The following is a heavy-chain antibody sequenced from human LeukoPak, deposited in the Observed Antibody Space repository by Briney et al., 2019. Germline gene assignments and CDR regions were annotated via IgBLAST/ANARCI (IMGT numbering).Heavy chain of an antibody. CDR3: ARTYYYDSSGYDAFDI. J-gene: IGHJ3*02. D-gene: IGHD3-22*01. CDR2: IYYSGST. Sequence: SETLSLTCTVSGGSISSYYWSWIRQPPGKGLEWIGYIYYSGSTNYNPSLKSRVTISVDTSKNQFSLKLSSVTAADTAVYYCARTYYYDSSGYDAFDIWGQGTMVTVSS. V-gene: IGHV4-59*01. CDR1: GGSISSYY.